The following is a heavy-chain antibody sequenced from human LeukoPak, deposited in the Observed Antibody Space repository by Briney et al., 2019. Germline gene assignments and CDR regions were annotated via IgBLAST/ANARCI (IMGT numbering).Heavy chain of an antibody. Sequence: GGSLRLSCTASGFTFGEYGMSWVRQAPGKGLEWVGFIRSKAYGGTTEYAASVKGRFTISRDDSKSIAYLQMNSLKTEETAVYYCTRALGFGDSGAFDIWGQGTMVTVSS. V-gene: IGHV3-49*04. CDR3: TRALGFGDSGAFDI. CDR2: IRSKAYGGTT. J-gene: IGHJ3*02. D-gene: IGHD3-10*01. CDR1: GFTFGEYG.